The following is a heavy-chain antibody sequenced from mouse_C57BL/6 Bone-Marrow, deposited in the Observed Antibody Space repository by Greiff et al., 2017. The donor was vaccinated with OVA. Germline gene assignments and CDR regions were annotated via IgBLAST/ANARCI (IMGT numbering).Heavy chain of an antibody. V-gene: IGHV5-6*01. Sequence: DVQLVESGGDLVKPGGSLKLSCAASGFTFSSYGMSWVRQTPDKRLEWVATISSGGSYTYYPDSVKGRFTISRDNAKNTLYLQMSSLKSEDTAMYYCARPHCYDSSYFDYWGQGTTLTVSS. CDR2: ISSGGSYT. CDR3: ARPHCYDSSYFDY. CDR1: GFTFSSYG. D-gene: IGHD1-1*01. J-gene: IGHJ2*01.